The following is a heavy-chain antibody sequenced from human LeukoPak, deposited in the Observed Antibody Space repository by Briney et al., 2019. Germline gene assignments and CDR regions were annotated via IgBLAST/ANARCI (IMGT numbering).Heavy chain of an antibody. V-gene: IGHV4-34*01. J-gene: IGHJ4*02. D-gene: IGHD3-16*02. CDR3: AREAWDDYVWGSYRYPDY. CDR2: INHSGST. Sequence: SETLSLTCAVYGGSFSGYYWSWIRQPPGKGLEWIGEINHSGSTNYNPSLKSRVTISVDTSKNRFSLKLSSVTAADTAVYYCAREAWDDYVWGSYRYPDYWGQGTLVTVSS. CDR1: GGSFSGYY.